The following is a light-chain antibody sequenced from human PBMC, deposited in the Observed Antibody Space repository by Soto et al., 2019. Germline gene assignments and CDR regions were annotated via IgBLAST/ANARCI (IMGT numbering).Light chain of an antibody. CDR1: QSVSSSY. CDR2: GAS. J-gene: IGKJ1*01. CDR3: QQST. Sequence: EIVLTQSPGTLSLSPGERATLSCRASQSVSSSYLAWYQQKPGQAPRLLIYGASSRATGIPDRFSGSGSGTDFTLTISRLEPEDFAVYYRQQSTFGQGTKVEIK. V-gene: IGKV3-20*01.